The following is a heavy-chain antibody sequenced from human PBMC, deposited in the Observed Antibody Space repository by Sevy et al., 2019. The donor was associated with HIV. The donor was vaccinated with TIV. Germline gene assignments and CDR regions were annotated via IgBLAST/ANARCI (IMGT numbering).Heavy chain of an antibody. V-gene: IGHV3-23*01. CDR3: AKNLSPRELTDAFDI. CDR1: GFTFSSYA. CDR2: IRGSGGST. D-gene: IGHD1-26*01. J-gene: IGHJ3*02. Sequence: GGSLRLSCAASGFTFSSYAMSWVRQAPGKGLEWVSAIRGSGGSTYYADSVKGRFTISRDNSKNTLYLQMNSLRAEDTAVYYCAKNLSPRELTDAFDIWGQGTMVTVSS.